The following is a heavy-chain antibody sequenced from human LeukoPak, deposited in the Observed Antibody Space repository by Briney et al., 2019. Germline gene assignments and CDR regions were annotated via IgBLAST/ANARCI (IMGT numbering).Heavy chain of an antibody. Sequence: SETLSLTCAVYGGSFSGYYWSWIRQPPGKGLEWIGEINHSGSTNYNPSLKSRVTISVDTSKNQFSLKLSSVTAADTAVYYCARGLGYYYYGMDVWGQGTTVTVPS. V-gene: IGHV4-34*01. J-gene: IGHJ6*02. CDR2: INHSGST. CDR3: ARGLGYYYYGMDV. CDR1: GGSFSGYY.